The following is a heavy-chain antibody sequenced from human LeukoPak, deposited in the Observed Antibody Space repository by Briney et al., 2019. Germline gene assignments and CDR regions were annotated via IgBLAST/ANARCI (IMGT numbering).Heavy chain of an antibody. CDR2: IRSKAYGGTT. J-gene: IGHJ4*02. V-gene: IGHV3-49*04. D-gene: IGHD3-22*01. Sequence: GGSLRLSCTASGFTFGDYAMSWVRQAPGKGLEWVGFIRSKAYGGTTEYAASVKGRFTISRDDSKSIAYLQMNSLKTEDTAVHYCTRDHNEYYYDSSGYPYYFDYWGQGTLVTVSS. CDR3: TRDHNEYYYDSSGYPYYFDY. CDR1: GFTFGDYA.